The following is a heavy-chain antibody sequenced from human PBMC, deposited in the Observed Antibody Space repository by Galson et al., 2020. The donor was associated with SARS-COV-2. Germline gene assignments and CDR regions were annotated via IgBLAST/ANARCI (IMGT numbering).Heavy chain of an antibody. CDR3: AKDIVAGGGDCFDY. CDR1: GFTFDDYT. Sequence: GESLKISCAASGFTFDDYTMHWVRQAPGKGLEWVSLISWDGGSTYYADSVKGRFTISRDNSKNSLYLQMNSLRTEDTALYYCAKDIVAGGGDCFDYCGQGTRVTVSS. CDR2: ISWDGGST. V-gene: IGHV3-43*01. J-gene: IGHJ4*02. D-gene: IGHD6-19*01.